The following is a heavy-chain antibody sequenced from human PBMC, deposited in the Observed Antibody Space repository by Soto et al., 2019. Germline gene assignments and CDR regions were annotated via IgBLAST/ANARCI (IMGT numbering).Heavy chain of an antibody. CDR1: EFAFSSYW. D-gene: IGHD6-13*01. Sequence: GGSLRLSCAASEFAFSSYWMHWVRQAPGKGLVWVSRINSDGSSTSYADSVKGRFTISRDNAKNTLYLQMNSLRAEDTAVYYCAREYSSSRYFDYWGQGTLVTVSS. CDR3: AREYSSSRYFDY. CDR2: INSDGSST. J-gene: IGHJ4*02. V-gene: IGHV3-74*01.